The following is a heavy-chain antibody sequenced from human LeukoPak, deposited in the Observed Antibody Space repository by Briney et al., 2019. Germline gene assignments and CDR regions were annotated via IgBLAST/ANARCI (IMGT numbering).Heavy chain of an antibody. CDR3: ARDLRAMLWPGAFDI. CDR1: GFTFSSYW. CDR2: IKQDGSEK. Sequence: PGGSLRLSCAASGFTFSSYWMSWVRQAPGQGLEWVANIKQDGSEKYYVDSVKGRFAISRDNAKNSLYLQMNSLRAEDTAVYYCARDLRAMLWPGAFDIWGQGTMVTVSS. J-gene: IGHJ3*02. D-gene: IGHD3-10*02. V-gene: IGHV3-7*04.